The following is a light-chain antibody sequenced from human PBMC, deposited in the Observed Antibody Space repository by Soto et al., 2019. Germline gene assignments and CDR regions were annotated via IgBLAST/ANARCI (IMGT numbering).Light chain of an antibody. CDR2: GAS. CDR3: QQYGSSQYT. V-gene: IGKV3-20*01. J-gene: IGKJ2*01. CDR1: QSVKNNY. Sequence: EIVLTQSPGTLSLSPGERATLSCRASQSVKNNYLAWYQQKPGQAPRLLIYGASSRATGIPDRFSGSGSGTDITLTISRLEPEDFAVYYCQQYGSSQYTFGQGTKLEIK.